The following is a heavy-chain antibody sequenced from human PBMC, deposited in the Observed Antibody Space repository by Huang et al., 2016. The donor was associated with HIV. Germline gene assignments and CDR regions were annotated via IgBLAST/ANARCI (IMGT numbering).Heavy chain of an antibody. V-gene: IGHV3-48*02. CDR1: GFTFSSEN. CDR2: IGKSSSPL. CDR3: ARGMGASWFAY. D-gene: IGHD1-26*01. J-gene: IGHJ4*02. Sequence: EVQLVESGGGLVQPGGSLRLSCAASGFTFSSENMNWVRQAPGKGLEWRSYIGKSSSPLYEADSVKGRYTISRDKAKNALYLQMNSLRDEDTAVYYCARGMGASWFAYWGQGALVTVSS.